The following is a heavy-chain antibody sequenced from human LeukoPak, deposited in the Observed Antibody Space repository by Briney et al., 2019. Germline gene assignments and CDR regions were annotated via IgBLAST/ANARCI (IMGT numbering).Heavy chain of an antibody. CDR3: ARDKDYRISVNVDY. CDR2: ISTYNGNT. Sequence: ASVKVSCKASGYSFVLYGISWVRQAPGQGPEWMGWISTYNGNTKYAQKFQGRVTMTTDTSTSTAYMELRSLRSDDTAVYYCARDKDYRISVNVDYWGQGTLVTVSS. V-gene: IGHV1-18*01. CDR1: GYSFVLYG. D-gene: IGHD1-14*01. J-gene: IGHJ4*02.